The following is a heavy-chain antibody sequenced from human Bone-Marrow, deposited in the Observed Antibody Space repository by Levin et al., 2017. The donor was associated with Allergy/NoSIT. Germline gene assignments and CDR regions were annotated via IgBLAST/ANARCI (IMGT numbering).Heavy chain of an antibody. CDR3: ARVAGKSSYGYSVTTFEI. V-gene: IGHV4-39*07. Sequence: ASETLSLTCTVSYDSINTNNYYWGWIRQPPGTGLEWIGNIFYSGTTYYNPSLKSRVTISVDTSKNHFSLKLTSLTAADTAVYYCARVAGKSSYGYSVTTFEIWGQGTMVTVSS. CDR2: IFYSGTT. J-gene: IGHJ3*02. D-gene: IGHD5-18*01. CDR1: YDSINTNNYY.